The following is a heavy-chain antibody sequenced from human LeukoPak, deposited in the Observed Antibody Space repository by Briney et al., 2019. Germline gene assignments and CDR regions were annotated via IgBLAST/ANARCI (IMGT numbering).Heavy chain of an antibody. CDR3: ASHPGYDWFGP. Sequence: PSGTLSLTCPVSGGSISSYYWSWIRQPPAKGLEWIGYIYNSGSTNYNPSLKSRLTISVDTSKNQFSLKLSSVTAADTAVYYCASHPGYDWFGPWGQGILVIVS. CDR1: GGSISSYY. J-gene: IGHJ5*02. D-gene: IGHD6-13*01. CDR2: IYNSGST. V-gene: IGHV4-59*01.